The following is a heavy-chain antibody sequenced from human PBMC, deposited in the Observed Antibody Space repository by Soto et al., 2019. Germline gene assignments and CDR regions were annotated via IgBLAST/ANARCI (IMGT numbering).Heavy chain of an antibody. CDR2: IIPVFGTA. D-gene: IGHD1-1*01. CDR1: GGTLTDLS. V-gene: IGHV1-69*13. CDR3: GSGLKEDGIGRSYYFGVDV. J-gene: IGHJ6*02. Sequence: GASVKVSCKASGGTLTDLSVRWVRQAPGQGLEWMGGIIPVFGTADYAQKFQGRVTITADAPTSTVHMELSSLRSDDTAVYYCGSGLKEDGIGRSYYFGVDVWGQGTMVTVSS.